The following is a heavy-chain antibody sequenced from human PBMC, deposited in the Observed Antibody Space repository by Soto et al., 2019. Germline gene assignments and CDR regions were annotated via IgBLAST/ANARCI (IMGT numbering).Heavy chain of an antibody. CDR3: ARDPYHVLMVNGPNLYGMDV. CDR1: GYTLTELS. J-gene: IGHJ6*02. CDR2: FDPEDGET. Sequence: GASVKVSCKVSGYTLTELSMHWVRQAPGKGLEWIGGFDPEDGETFYAQKFQCRVTFTADESTSTAYFELRSLRSDDTAVYYCARDPYHVLMVNGPNLYGMDVWGQGTTVTVSS. V-gene: IGHV1-24*01. D-gene: IGHD2-8*01.